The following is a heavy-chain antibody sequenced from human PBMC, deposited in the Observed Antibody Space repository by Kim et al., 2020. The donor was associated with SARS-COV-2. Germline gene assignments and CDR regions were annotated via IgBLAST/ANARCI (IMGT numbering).Heavy chain of an antibody. J-gene: IGHJ4*02. Sequence: GGSLRLSCATSGFTFSDYYMSWIRQAPGKGLEWVSYISSSSSYTKYADSVKGRFAISRDNAKNSLSLQMNSLRVEDAAVYYCARNRVTSVTSDFDYWGQGTLVTVSS. CDR1: GFTFSDYY. CDR3: ARNRVTSVTSDFDY. V-gene: IGHV3-11*06. CDR2: ISSSSSYT. D-gene: IGHD4-17*01.